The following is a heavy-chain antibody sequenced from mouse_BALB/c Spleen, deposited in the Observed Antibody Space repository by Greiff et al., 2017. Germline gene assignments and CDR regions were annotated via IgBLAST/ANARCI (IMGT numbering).Heavy chain of an antibody. CDR1: GYTFTNYW. V-gene: IGHV1-63*02. D-gene: IGHD2-3*01. CDR3: ARRRDGYDY. Sequence: QVQLKESGAELVRPGTSVKISCKASGYTFTNYWLGWVKQRPGHGLEWIGDIYPGGGYTNYNEKFKGKATLTADTSSSTAYMQLSSLTSEDSAVYFCARRRDGYDYWGQGTTLTVSS. J-gene: IGHJ2*01. CDR2: IYPGGGYT.